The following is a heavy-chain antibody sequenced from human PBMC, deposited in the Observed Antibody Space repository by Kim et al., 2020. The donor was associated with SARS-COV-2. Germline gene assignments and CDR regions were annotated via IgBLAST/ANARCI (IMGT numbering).Heavy chain of an antibody. D-gene: IGHD6-19*01. J-gene: IGHJ4*02. Sequence: NYNPSHTSRVTISVDTCKNQFSLKLSSVTAADTAVYYCARAVAGLLPFDYWGQGTLVTVSS. CDR3: ARAVAGLLPFDY. V-gene: IGHV4-59*01.